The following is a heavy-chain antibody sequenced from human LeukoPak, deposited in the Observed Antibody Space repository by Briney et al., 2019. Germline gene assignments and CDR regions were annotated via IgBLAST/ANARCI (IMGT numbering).Heavy chain of an antibody. Sequence: ASVKVSCKASGYTFTSYDINWVRQATGQGLEWMGWMNPNSGNTGYAQEFQGRVTMTRNTSISTAYMELSSLRSEDTAVYYCASSRPYYDILTGYYFDIWGQGTMVTVSS. V-gene: IGHV1-8*01. J-gene: IGHJ3*02. CDR3: ASSRPYYDILTGYYFDI. D-gene: IGHD3-9*01. CDR2: MNPNSGNT. CDR1: GYTFTSYD.